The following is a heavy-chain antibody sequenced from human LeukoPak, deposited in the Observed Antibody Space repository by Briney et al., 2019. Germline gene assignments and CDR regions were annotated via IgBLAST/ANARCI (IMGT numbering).Heavy chain of an antibody. CDR3: ARDLAWGAFDY. CDR1: GFIFRNYG. CDR2: ISPRGGGT. Sequence: GGSLRLSCAASGFIFRNYGMNWVRQAPGKGLEWVSGISPRGGGTYYADSVKGRFTISRDDSKSTLSLQMNSLRVEGTAVYYCARDLAWGAFDYWGQGTLVSVSS. J-gene: IGHJ4*02. V-gene: IGHV3-23*01. D-gene: IGHD7-27*01.